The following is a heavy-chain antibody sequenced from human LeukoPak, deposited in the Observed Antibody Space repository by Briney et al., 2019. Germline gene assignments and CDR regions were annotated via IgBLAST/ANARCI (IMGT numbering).Heavy chain of an antibody. Sequence: GESLKISCKASGYRFTSYWLGWVRQMPGKGLEWMGIIYPGDSDTRYSPSFQGQVTISADKSISAAYLQWTRLKASDTAMYYCARPFSVGATQGAFDIWGQGTMVTVS. CDR3: ARPFSVGATQGAFDI. V-gene: IGHV5-51*01. CDR2: IYPGDSDT. CDR1: GYRFTSYW. J-gene: IGHJ3*02. D-gene: IGHD1-26*01.